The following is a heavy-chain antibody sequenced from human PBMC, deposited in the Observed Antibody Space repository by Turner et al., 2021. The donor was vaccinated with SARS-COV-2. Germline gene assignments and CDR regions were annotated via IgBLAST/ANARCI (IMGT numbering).Heavy chain of an antibody. CDR2: ISGSGSIT. CDR1: GFTFSTYA. V-gene: IGHV3-23*01. D-gene: IGHD1-1*01. CDR3: ARPPRHRYDSYYFFMDV. J-gene: IGHJ6*03. Sequence: EVQLLESGGNLVQPGESLRLSCAASGFTFSTYAMSWVRQAPGEGLEWVSGISGSGSITYYADSVKGRFTISRDNSNNTLFLQMNSLRAEDTAVYSCARPPRHRYDSYYFFMDVWGKGSTVTVSS.